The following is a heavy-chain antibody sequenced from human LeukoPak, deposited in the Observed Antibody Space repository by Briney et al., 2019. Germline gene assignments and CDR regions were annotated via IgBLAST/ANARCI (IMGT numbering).Heavy chain of an antibody. V-gene: IGHV3-7*01. CDR1: GFTFSSYW. D-gene: IGHD6-13*01. CDR3: ARDGTAAGLYFDL. CDR2: IRQDGGEK. Sequence: GGSLRLSCAVSGFTFSSYWMNWVRQAPGKGLEWVASIRQDGGEKSYVDSVKGRFTISRGNTKNSLYLQMSSLRAEDTAVYYCARDGTAAGLYFDLWGQGTLVTVSS. J-gene: IGHJ4*01.